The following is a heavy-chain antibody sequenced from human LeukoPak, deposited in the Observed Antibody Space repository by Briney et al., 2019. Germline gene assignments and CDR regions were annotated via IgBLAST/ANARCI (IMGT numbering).Heavy chain of an antibody. J-gene: IGHJ4*02. CDR2: ISSSSSYI. Sequence: KPGGSLRLSCAASGFTFSSYSMNWVRQAPGKGLEWVSSISSSSSYIYYADSVKGRFTISRDNAKNSLYPQMNSLRAEDTAVYYCARDRRAAAAGLFDYWGQGTLVTVSS. V-gene: IGHV3-21*01. D-gene: IGHD6-13*01. CDR1: GFTFSSYS. CDR3: ARDRRAAAAGLFDY.